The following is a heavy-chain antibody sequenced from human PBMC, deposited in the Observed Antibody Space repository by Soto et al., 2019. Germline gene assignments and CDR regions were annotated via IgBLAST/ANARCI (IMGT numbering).Heavy chain of an antibody. D-gene: IGHD3-22*01. Sequence: SETLSLTCTVSGGSISSYYWSWIRQPPGKGLEWIGYIYYSGSTNYNPSLKSRVTISVDTSKNQFSLKLSSVTAADTAVYYCARGHLKSYYYDSSGFPFDYWGQGTLVTVSS. CDR2: IYYSGST. J-gene: IGHJ4*02. CDR3: ARGHLKSYYYDSSGFPFDY. CDR1: GGSISSYY. V-gene: IGHV4-59*08.